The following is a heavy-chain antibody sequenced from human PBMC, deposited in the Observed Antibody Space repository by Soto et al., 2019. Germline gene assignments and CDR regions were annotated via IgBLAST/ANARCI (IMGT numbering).Heavy chain of an antibody. V-gene: IGHV1-69*02. J-gene: IGHJ3*02. CDR1: GGTFSSYT. CDR3: ARLPTGSSSVLREGNDAFDI. CDR2: IIPILGIA. Sequence: QVQLVQSGAEVKKPGSSVKVSCKASGGTFSSYTISWVRQAPGQGLEWMGRIIPILGIANYAQKFQGRVTITADKSTSTAYMELSSLRSEDTAVYYCARLPTGSSSVLREGNDAFDIWGQGTMVTVSS. D-gene: IGHD6-6*01.